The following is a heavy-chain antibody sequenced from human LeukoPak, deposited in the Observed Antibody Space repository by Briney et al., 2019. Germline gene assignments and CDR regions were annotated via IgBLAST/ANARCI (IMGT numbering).Heavy chain of an antibody. CDR3: ARESYGDKLKGYYFDY. Sequence: PSETRSLTGTFSGGSISSGDYYWSWIRQPPGKGLEWIGYIYYSGSTYYNPSLKSRVTISVDTSKNQFSLKLSSVTAADTAVYYCARESYGDKLKGYYFDYWGQGTLVTVSS. D-gene: IGHD4-17*01. J-gene: IGHJ4*02. CDR1: GGSISSGDYY. V-gene: IGHV4-30-4*01. CDR2: IYYSGST.